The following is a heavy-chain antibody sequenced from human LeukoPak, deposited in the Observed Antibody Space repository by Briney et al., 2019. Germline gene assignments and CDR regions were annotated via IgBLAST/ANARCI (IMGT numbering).Heavy chain of an antibody. CDR3: ASSSGYYYVADY. CDR2: LNSNSGGT. D-gene: IGHD3-22*01. CDR1: GYTFTGYY. Sequence: GASVKVSCKASGYTFTGYYMHWVRQAPGQGLEWMGRLNSNSGGTNYAQKFQGRVTMTRDTSISTAYMELSRLRSDDTAGYYCASSSGYYYVADYWGQGTLVTVSS. J-gene: IGHJ4*02. V-gene: IGHV1-2*06.